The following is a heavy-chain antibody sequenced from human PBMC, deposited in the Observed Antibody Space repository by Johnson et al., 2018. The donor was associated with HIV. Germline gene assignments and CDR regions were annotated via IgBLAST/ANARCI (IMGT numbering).Heavy chain of an antibody. CDR1: GFNFNIYA. CDR3: ARDLLGMDDAFDI. CDR2: ISYDGSNK. V-gene: IGHV3-30-3*01. D-gene: IGHD7-27*01. J-gene: IGHJ3*02. Sequence: QVQLVESGGGVVQPGRSLRLSCAASGFNFNIYAMHWVRQAPGKGLEWVSVISYDGSNKYYADSVKGRFTISRDNAKNSLYLQMNSLRAEDTAVYYCARDLLGMDDAFDIWGQGTMVTVSS.